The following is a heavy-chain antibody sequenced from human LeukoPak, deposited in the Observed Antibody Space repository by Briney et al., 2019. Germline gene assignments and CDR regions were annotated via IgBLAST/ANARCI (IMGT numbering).Heavy chain of an antibody. CDR1: GFTFSNYW. J-gene: IGHJ4*02. Sequence: GGSLRLSCAASGFTFSNYWISWVRQAPGKGLEWVANIKEDGSEKYYVDSVKGRFTLSRDNAKNSLYLQMNSLRAEDTAVYYCARALYDSSGYYFDYWGQGTLVTVSS. D-gene: IGHD3-22*01. CDR3: ARALYDSSGYYFDY. CDR2: IKEDGSEK. V-gene: IGHV3-7*01.